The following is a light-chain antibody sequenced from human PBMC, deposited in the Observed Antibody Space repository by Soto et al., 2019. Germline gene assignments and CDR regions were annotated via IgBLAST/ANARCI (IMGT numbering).Light chain of an antibody. J-gene: IGKJ5*01. CDR3: QQYKNWPAIT. CDR2: GAS. V-gene: IGKV3D-15*01. CDR1: QSVSSN. Sequence: EIVMTQSPATLSVSPGERATLSCRASQSVSSNLAWYQQKPGQAPRLLNYGASTRATGIPARFSGSGSATDFTLTISGLQSEDFAVYYCQQYKNWPAITFGQGTRLEIK.